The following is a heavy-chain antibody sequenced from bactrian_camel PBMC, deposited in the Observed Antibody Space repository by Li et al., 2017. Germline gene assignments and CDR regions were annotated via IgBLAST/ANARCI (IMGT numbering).Heavy chain of an antibody. CDR3: AVAYHRGYGGSWWSPPLQMSFGG. V-gene: IGHV3S53*01. CDR1: GYIAC. Sequence: QLVESGGGSVQAGGSLRLSCVASGYIACMAWFRQVPGKGREGLGVIERDGKTTYIDSVKGRFTISRDNAENTMSLQMTSLKPEDTAMYYCAVAYHRGYGGSWWSPPLQMSFGGWGQGTQVTVS. D-gene: IGHD2*01. J-gene: IGHJ6*01. CDR2: IERDGKT.